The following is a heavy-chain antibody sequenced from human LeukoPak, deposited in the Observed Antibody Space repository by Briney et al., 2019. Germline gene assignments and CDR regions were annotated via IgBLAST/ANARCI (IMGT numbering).Heavy chain of an antibody. J-gene: IGHJ4*02. CDR2: ISSSSSYI. D-gene: IGHD3-22*01. Sequence: GGSLRLSCAASGFTFSSYSMNWVRQAPGKGLEWVSYISSSSSYIYYADSVKGRFTISRENAKNSLYLQMNSLRAEDTAVYYCARGTYYDSSGYIYWGQGTLVTVSS. CDR3: ARGTYYDSSGYIY. CDR1: GFTFSSYS. V-gene: IGHV3-21*01.